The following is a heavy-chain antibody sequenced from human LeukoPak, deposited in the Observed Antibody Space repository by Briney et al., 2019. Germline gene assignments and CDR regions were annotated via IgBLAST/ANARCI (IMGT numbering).Heavy chain of an antibody. D-gene: IGHD6-13*01. CDR3: ARGGSSSSYYNNYGMDV. CDR2: RNPKRENT. Sequence: EASVKVSCKASGYSLTSFDINWVRQGSGQGLEWMGWRNPKRENTGYEPTFQGRVTITRDTSIDTAFMELSSLRPDDTAVYYCARGGSSSSYYNNYGMDVWGQGTTITVSS. J-gene: IGHJ6*02. CDR1: GYSLTSFD. V-gene: IGHV1-8*01.